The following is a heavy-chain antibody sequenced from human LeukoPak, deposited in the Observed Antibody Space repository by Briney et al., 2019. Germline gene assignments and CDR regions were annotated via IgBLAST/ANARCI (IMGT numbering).Heavy chain of an antibody. CDR3: ARHAYVRGVDY. Sequence: SETLSLTCAVYGGSFSGYYWSWIRQPPGKGLEWIGEINHSGSTNYNPSLKSRVTISVDTSKNQFSLKLSSVTAADTAVYYCARHAYVRGVDYWGQGTLATVSS. CDR2: INHSGST. D-gene: IGHD3-16*01. V-gene: IGHV4-34*01. J-gene: IGHJ4*02. CDR1: GGSFSGYY.